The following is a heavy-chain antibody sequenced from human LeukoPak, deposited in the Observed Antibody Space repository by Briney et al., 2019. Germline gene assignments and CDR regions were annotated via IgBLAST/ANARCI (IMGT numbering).Heavy chain of an antibody. CDR1: GGSIIGYY. CDR2: IYYSGTT. D-gene: IGHD1-1*01. J-gene: IGHJ5*02. Sequence: SETLSLTCTVSGGSIIGYYWSWIRQFPGKGLEWIGYIYYSGTTNDNPFLNSRVPILVDTSKNQFSLKLSSVTAADTAGYYCARATTGTSNWFDRWGQGTLVTASS. V-gene: IGHV4-59*01. CDR3: ARATTGTSNWFDR.